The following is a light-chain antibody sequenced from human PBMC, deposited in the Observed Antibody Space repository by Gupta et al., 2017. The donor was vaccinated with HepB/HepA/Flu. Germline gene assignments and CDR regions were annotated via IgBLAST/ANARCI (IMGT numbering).Light chain of an antibody. CDR3: AAWDDSLSGRV. V-gene: IGLV1-47*01. Sequence: QSVLTHPPSASGTPGQRVTLSCSGSSSNIGSNYVYWYQQLPGTAPKLLIYRNNQRPSGVPDRFSGSKSGTSASLAISGLRSEDEADYYCAAWDDSLSGRVFGGGTKLTVL. J-gene: IGLJ2*01. CDR2: RNN. CDR1: SSNIGSNY.